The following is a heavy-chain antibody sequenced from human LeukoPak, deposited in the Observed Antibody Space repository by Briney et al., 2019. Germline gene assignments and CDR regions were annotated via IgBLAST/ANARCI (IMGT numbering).Heavy chain of an antibody. CDR1: GVSISSINSD. V-gene: IGHV4-39*01. CDR2: IYYTGNT. CDR3: ARQTGSGLFTLP. J-gene: IGHJ4*02. Sequence: SETLSLTCTVSGVSISSINSDWGWLRQPPGKGLEWIGSIYYTGNTYYNASLKSRVTISIDTSKNQISLRLTSVTATDTAMYYCARQTGSGLFTLPGGQGTLVTVSS. D-gene: IGHD3/OR15-3a*01.